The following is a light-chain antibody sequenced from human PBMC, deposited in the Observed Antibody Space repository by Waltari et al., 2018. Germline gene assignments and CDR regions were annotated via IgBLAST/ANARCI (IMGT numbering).Light chain of an antibody. CDR3: QQYNDWPRT. Sequence: DIVMTQSPGTLSMSPGERATLSCRASPSINTNLAWYQQKPGQSPRLVIYAASTRATGLPARFSGSGSGTEFTLTISSLQSEDVAVYYCQQYNDWPRTFGQGTKVEIK. J-gene: IGKJ1*01. V-gene: IGKV3-15*01. CDR2: AAS. CDR1: PSINTN.